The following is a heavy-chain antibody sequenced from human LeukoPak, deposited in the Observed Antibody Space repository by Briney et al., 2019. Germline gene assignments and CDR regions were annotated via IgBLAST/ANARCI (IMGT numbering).Heavy chain of an antibody. CDR3: AAYDSSGYFRYYFDY. J-gene: IGHJ4*02. D-gene: IGHD3-22*01. Sequence: GGSLRLSCAASGFTFSSYEMNWVRQAPGKGLEWVSYISSSGSTIYYADSVKGRFTISRDNAKNTLYLQMNSLRAEDTAVYYCAAYDSSGYFRYYFDYWGQGTLVTVSS. CDR2: ISSSGSTI. CDR1: GFTFSSYE. V-gene: IGHV3-48*03.